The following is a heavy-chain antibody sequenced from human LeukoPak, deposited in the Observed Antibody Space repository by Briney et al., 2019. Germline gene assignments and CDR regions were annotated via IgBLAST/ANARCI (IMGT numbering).Heavy chain of an antibody. J-gene: IGHJ4*02. D-gene: IGHD1-26*01. Sequence: GGSLRLSCAASGFTFSSYAMHWVRQAPGKGLEYVSAISSNGGSTYYANSVKGRFSISRDNSKNTLYLQMGSLRAEDMAVYYCARDRGIYSGSYLFDYWGQGTLVTVSS. V-gene: IGHV3-64*01. CDR3: ARDRGIYSGSYLFDY. CDR2: ISSNGGST. CDR1: GFTFSSYA.